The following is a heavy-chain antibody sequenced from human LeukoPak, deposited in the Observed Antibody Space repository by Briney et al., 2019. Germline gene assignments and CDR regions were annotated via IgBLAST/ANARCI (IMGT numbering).Heavy chain of an antibody. CDR2: INPGDGST. D-gene: IGHD2-21*02. V-gene: IGHV1-46*02. Sequence: ASVTVSCKASGYTFNTYYIHWVRQAPGQGLEWLGVINPGDGSTTYAQNFQGRVTMTRDTSTRTVYMELSSLRSEDTAVFYCARDSHYSYYGMDVWGQGTTVAVYS. CDR1: GYTFNTYY. J-gene: IGHJ6*02. CDR3: ARDSHYSYYGMDV.